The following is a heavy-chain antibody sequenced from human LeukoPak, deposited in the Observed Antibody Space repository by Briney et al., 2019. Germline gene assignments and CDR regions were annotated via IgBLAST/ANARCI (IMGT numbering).Heavy chain of an antibody. CDR3: ATSATPGYSSSWFLDS. V-gene: IGHV4-59*02. CDR2: IYYRGST. Sequence: KPSETLSLTCTVSGASVNTLYWSWIRQPPGKGLEWIGNIYYRGSTRYNPSLKSRVTISIDTSKNQVSLKLISVTAADTAVYYCATSATPGYSSSWFLDSWGQGTLVTVSS. CDR1: GASVNTLY. D-gene: IGHD6-13*01. J-gene: IGHJ4*02.